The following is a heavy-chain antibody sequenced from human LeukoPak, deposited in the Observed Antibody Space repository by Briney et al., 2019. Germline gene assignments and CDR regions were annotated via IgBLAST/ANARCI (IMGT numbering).Heavy chain of an antibody. CDR2: IYYSGST. CDR3: ARGRGYGSGSFLY. Sequence: PSETLSLTCTVSGDSVISYYWSWVRQPPGKGLEWIGFIYYSGSTNYNPSLRSRVTISVDTSKNQLSLNLSSVTAADTAVYYCARGRGYGSGSFLYWGQGTLVTVSS. D-gene: IGHD3-10*01. CDR1: GDSVISYY. J-gene: IGHJ4*02. V-gene: IGHV4-59*02.